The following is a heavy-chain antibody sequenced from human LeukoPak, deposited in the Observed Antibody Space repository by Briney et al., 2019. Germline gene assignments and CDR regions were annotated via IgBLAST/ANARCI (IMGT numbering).Heavy chain of an antibody. CDR2: ISYDGSDK. J-gene: IGHJ4*02. V-gene: IGHV3-30*04. Sequence: PGGSLRLSCVASGFRFRTYAMAWVRQAPGKGLEWVAVISYDGSDKYYADSVKGRFTISRDNSKNMLYLQMNSLRAEDTAVFYCGRVATNDDCSGAICYQDYWGQGTLVTVSS. CDR1: GFRFRTYA. D-gene: IGHD2-15*01. CDR3: GRVATNDDCSGAICYQDY.